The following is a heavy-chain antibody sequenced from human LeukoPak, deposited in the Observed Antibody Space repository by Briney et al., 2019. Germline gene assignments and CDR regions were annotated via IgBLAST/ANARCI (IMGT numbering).Heavy chain of an antibody. CDR2: INAGNGNT. J-gene: IGHJ3*02. V-gene: IGHV1-3*01. CDR3: AREGVVVPAQAAFDI. Sequence: ASVKVSCKASGYTFTSYAMHWVRQAPGQRLEWMGWINAGNGNTKYSQKFQGRVTITRDTSASTAYMELSSLRSEDTAVYYCAREGVVVPAQAAFDIWGQGTMVTVSS. CDR1: GYTFTSYA. D-gene: IGHD2-2*01.